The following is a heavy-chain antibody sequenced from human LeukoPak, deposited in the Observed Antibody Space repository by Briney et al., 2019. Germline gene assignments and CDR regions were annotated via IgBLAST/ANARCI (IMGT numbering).Heavy chain of an antibody. Sequence: PGGSLRLSCAASGFTFSSYAMSWVRQAPGKGLEWVSAISGSGGSTYYADSVKGRFTISRDNSKNTLYLQMNSLRAEDTAVYYCAKAVSGFGELFPDWFDPWGQGTLVTVSS. CDR3: AKAVSGFGELFPDWFDP. D-gene: IGHD3-10*01. J-gene: IGHJ5*02. V-gene: IGHV3-23*01. CDR2: ISGSGGST. CDR1: GFTFSSYA.